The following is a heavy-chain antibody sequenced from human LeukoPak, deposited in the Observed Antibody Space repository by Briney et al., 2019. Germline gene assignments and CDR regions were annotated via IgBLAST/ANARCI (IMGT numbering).Heavy chain of an antibody. CDR2: IIPIFGTA. CDR3: AREGLGELTLDC. CDR1: GGTFSSYA. Sequence: SVKVSCKASGGTFSSYAISWVRQAPGQGLEWMGGIIPIFGTANYAQKFQGRVTITTDESTSTAYMELSSLRSEDTAVYYCAREGLGELTLDCWGQGTLVTVSS. J-gene: IGHJ4*02. V-gene: IGHV1-69*05. D-gene: IGHD3-16*01.